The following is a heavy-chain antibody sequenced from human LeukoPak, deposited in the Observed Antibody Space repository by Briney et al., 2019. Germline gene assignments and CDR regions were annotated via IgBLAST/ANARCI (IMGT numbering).Heavy chain of an antibody. D-gene: IGHD3-10*01. V-gene: IGHV1-18*01. Sequence: ASVKVSCKASGYTFTSYGISWVRQAPGQGLEWMGWISAYNGNSNYAQKLQGRVTMTTDTSTSTAYMELRSLRSDDTAVYYCPRGSYGRTYWYFDLWGRGTLVTVSS. CDR3: PRGSYGRTYWYFDL. J-gene: IGHJ2*01. CDR2: ISAYNGNS. CDR1: GYTFTSYG.